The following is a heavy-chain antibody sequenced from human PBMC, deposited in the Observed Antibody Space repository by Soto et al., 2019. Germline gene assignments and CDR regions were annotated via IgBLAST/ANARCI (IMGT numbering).Heavy chain of an antibody. CDR1: GFTFSDYT. Sequence: SGGSLRLSCAASGFTFSDYTMNWVRQAPGKGLEWVSYISKSSGTKSYADSVKGRFTISRDNAKSSLFLQMNSLRDEDTALYYCARDLNWGFDYWGQGTLVTVSS. J-gene: IGHJ4*02. V-gene: IGHV3-48*02. CDR3: ARDLNWGFDY. D-gene: IGHD7-27*01. CDR2: ISKSSGTK.